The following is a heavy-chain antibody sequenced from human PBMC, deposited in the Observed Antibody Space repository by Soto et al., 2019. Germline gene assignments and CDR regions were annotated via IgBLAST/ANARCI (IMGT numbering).Heavy chain of an antibody. CDR2: LWYDGSRE. Sequence: VPLVESGGGVVQPGRSLRLSCTASGFSVSTHVIHWVRQAPGKGLEWVAVLWYDGSREYYAESVKGRFTISRDNSKNTMYLQMNSLRAEDTAVYYCARVPRYDTWYFDYWGQGTLATVSS. CDR1: GFSVSTHV. D-gene: IGHD3-22*01. CDR3: ARVPRYDTWYFDY. V-gene: IGHV3-33*01. J-gene: IGHJ4*02.